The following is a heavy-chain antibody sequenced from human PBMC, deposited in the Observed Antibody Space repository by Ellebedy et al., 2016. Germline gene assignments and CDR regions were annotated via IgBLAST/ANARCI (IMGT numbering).Heavy chain of an antibody. CDR3: ARVTRDYYGMDV. CDR2: IGTAGDT. J-gene: IGHJ6*02. V-gene: IGHV3-13*04. CDR1: GFTFSSYD. D-gene: IGHD1-14*01. Sequence: GGSLRLXXAASGFTFSSYDMHWVRQATGKGLEWVSAIGTAGDTYYPGSVKGRFTISRENAKNSLYLQMNSLRAGDTAVYYCARVTRDYYGMDVWGQGTTVTVSS.